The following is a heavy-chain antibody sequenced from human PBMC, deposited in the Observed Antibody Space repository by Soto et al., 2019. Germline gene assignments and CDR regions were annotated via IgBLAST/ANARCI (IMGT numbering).Heavy chain of an antibody. CDR2: IYYSGST. J-gene: IGHJ5*02. CDR3: AGEGPPFDP. V-gene: IGHV4-59*01. Sequence: QVQLQESGPGLVKPSETLSLTCTVSGGSISSYYWSWIRQPPGKGLEWIGYIYYSGSTNYNPSLKSRVTISVDTSKNQFSLKLSSVTAADTAVYDCAGEGPPFDPWGQGTLVTVSS. CDR1: GGSISSYY.